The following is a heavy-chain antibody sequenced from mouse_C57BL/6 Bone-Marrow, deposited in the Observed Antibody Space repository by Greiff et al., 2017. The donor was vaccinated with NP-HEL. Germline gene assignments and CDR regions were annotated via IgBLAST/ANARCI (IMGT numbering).Heavy chain of an antibody. D-gene: IGHD1-1*01. J-gene: IGHJ1*03. V-gene: IGHV1-81*01. CDR1: GYTFTSYG. CDR3: ARRLLRFGYFDV. CDR2: IYPRSGNT. Sequence: QVQLQQSGAELARPGASVKLSCKASGYTFTSYGISWVKQRTGQGLEWIGEIYPRSGNTYYNEKFKGKATLTADKSSSTAYMELRSLTSEDSAVYYCARRLLRFGYFDVWGTGTTVTVSS.